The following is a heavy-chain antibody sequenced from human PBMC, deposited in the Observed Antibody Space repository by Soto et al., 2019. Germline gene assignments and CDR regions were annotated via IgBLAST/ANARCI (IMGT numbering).Heavy chain of an antibody. D-gene: IGHD3-3*01. CDR2: IFSNDEK. CDR1: GFSLSNARMG. CDR3: ARIPRGDFWSGYYRGYYYYGMDV. Sequence: SGPTLVNPTETLTLTCTVSGFSLSNARMGVSWIRQPPGKALEWLAHIFSNDEKSYSTSLKSRLTISKDTSKSPVVLTMTNMDPVDTATYYCARIPRGDFWSGYYRGYYYYGMDVWGQGTTVTVSS. V-gene: IGHV2-26*01. J-gene: IGHJ6*02.